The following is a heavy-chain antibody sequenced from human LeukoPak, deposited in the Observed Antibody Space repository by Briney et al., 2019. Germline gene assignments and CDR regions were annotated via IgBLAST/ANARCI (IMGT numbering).Heavy chain of an antibody. J-gene: IGHJ5*02. D-gene: IGHD3-10*01. V-gene: IGHV3-11*01. CDR2: ISSGGGTI. CDR1: GFTFSDYY. Sequence: GGSLRLSCAASGFTFSDYYMTWIRQAPGKGLEWVPYISSGGGTIYYTDSVKGRFTISRDNAKNSLYLQMNSLRVEDTAVYYCARDYGSGHRYFDPWGQGTLVTVSS. CDR3: ARDYGSGHRYFDP.